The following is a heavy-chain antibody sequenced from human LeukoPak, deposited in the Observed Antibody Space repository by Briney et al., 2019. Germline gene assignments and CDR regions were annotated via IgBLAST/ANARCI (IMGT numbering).Heavy chain of an antibody. CDR2: IIPIFGTA. J-gene: IGHJ4*02. Sequence: SVKLSCKASGGTFSSYAISWVRHAPGQGLEWRGWIIPIFGTANYAQKFQGRVTITTDESTSTAYMELSSLRSEDTAVYYCARDSLWGSLYSSGWYAPTLYFDYWGQGTLVTVSA. CDR1: GGTFSSYA. D-gene: IGHD6-19*01. CDR3: ARDSLWGSLYSSGWYAPTLYFDY. V-gene: IGHV1-69*05.